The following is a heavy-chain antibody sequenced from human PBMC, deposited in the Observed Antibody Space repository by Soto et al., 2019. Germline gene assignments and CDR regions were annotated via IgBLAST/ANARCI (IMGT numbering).Heavy chain of an antibody. CDR2: INHSGST. D-gene: IGHD3-10*01. CDR3: ARVSGIYYYGMDV. CDR1: GGSFSGYY. V-gene: IGHV4-34*01. J-gene: IGHJ6*02. Sequence: SETLSLTCAVSGGSFSGYYWSWIRQPPGKGLEWIGEINHSGSTNYNPSLKSRVTISVDTSKNQFSLKLSSVTAADTAVYYCARVSGIYYYGMDVWGQGTTVTVSS.